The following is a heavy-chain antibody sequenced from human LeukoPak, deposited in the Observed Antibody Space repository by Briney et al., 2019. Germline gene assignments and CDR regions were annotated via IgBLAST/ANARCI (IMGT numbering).Heavy chain of an antibody. CDR1: GYTFAGYY. CDR3: AREGGWYDLDY. D-gene: IGHD6-19*01. Sequence: ASVKVSCKASGYTFAGYYTHWVRQAPGQGLEWMGRINPNSGGTSYAQKFQGRLSMTRDTSITTAYMELSRLRSDDTAVYYCAREGGWYDLDYWGQGTLVTVSS. CDR2: INPNSGGT. V-gene: IGHV1-2*06. J-gene: IGHJ4*02.